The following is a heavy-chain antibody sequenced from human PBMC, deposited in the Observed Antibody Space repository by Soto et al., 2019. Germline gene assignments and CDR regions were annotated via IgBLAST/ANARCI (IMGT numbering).Heavy chain of an antibody. J-gene: IGHJ6*03. CDR2: ISSSSSYI. CDR1: GFTFSSYS. CDR3: ARGRSSSWYAYYYYMDV. Sequence: GSLRLSCAASGFTFSSYSMNWVRQAPGKGLEWVSPISSSSSYIYYADSVKGRFTISRDNAKNSLYLQMNSLRAEDTAVYYCARGRSSSWYAYYYYMDVWGKGTTVTVSS. D-gene: IGHD6-13*01. V-gene: IGHV3-21*01.